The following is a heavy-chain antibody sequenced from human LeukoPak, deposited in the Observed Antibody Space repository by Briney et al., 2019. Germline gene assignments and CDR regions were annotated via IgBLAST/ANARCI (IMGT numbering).Heavy chain of an antibody. Sequence: PGGSLRLSCAASGVTVSSNYMSWVRQAPGKGLEGGSVIYSGGSTYYADSVKGRSTISRDNSQNTLYLKMTSMTAEDTAVYYCARDRERILDYWGQGTLVTVSS. D-gene: IGHD1-26*01. CDR3: ARDRERILDY. J-gene: IGHJ4*02. CDR1: GVTVSSNY. V-gene: IGHV3-53*01. CDR2: IYSGGST.